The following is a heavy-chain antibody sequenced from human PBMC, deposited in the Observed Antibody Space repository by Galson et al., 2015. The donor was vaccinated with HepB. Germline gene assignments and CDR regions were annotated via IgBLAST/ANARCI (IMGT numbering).Heavy chain of an antibody. CDR1: RFTFNTYA. CDR3: AKGHAYNSAGIEY. Sequence: SLRLSCAASRFTFNTYAMSWVRQAPGKGLEWVSSINGGGGSAYYADSVKGRFTISRDNSKNTLYLLMDSLRAEDTALYYCAKGHAYNSAGIEYWGQGTLVTVSS. J-gene: IGHJ4*02. CDR2: INGGGGSA. V-gene: IGHV3-23*01. D-gene: IGHD3-16*01.